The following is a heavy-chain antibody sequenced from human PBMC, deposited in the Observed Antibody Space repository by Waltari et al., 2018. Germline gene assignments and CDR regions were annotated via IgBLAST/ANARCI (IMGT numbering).Heavy chain of an antibody. J-gene: IGHJ4*02. CDR1: GFNFISYA. CDR3: ARHLYSIDYLELGN. CDR2: ISDSGVIT. V-gene: IGHV3-23*01. D-gene: IGHD3-22*01. Sequence: EVHLLESGGGLAQPGGSLRLSCAASGFNFISYAMSWVRQGPGKGLEWVSGISDSGVITKYADSVKGRFTVSRDNSKNTVFLQLNSLRAEDTAIYYCARHLYSIDYLELGNWGQGTLVTVSS.